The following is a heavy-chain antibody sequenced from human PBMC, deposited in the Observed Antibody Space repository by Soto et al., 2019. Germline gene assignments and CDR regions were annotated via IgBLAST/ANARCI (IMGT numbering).Heavy chain of an antibody. Sequence: SCAASGFTFSSYGMHWVHQAPGKGLEWVAVISYDGSNKYYADSVKGRFTISRDNSKNTLYLQMNSLRAEDTAVYYCAKGSLAVAGIVSYYDSSGYAGYWGQGTLVTVSS. D-gene: IGHD3-22*01. J-gene: IGHJ4*02. CDR2: ISYDGSNK. CDR1: GFTFSSYG. V-gene: IGHV3-30*18. CDR3: AKGSLAVAGIVSYYDSSGYAGY.